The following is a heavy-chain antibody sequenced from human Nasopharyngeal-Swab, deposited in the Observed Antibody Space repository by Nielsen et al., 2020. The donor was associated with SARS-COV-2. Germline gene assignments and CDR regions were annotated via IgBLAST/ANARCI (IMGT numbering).Heavy chain of an antibody. D-gene: IGHD6-19*01. Sequence: WVRQAPGQGLEWMGWISAYNGNTNYAQKLQGRVTMTTDTSTSTAYMELRSLRSDDTAVYYCAMVVAGTIDYWRQGTLVTVSS. CDR2: ISAYNGNT. J-gene: IGHJ4*02. CDR3: AMVVAGTIDY. V-gene: IGHV1-18*01.